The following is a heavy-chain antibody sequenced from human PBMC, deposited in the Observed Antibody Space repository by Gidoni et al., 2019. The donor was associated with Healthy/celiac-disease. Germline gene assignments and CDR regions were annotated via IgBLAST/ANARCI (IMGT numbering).Heavy chain of an antibody. CDR3: ARDVRDDYYDSSGSLLDY. J-gene: IGHJ4*02. CDR1: GGTFSSYA. Sequence: QVQLVQSGAEVKKPGSSVKVSCKASGGTFSSYAISWVRQAPGQGLEWMGGIIPSFGTANYAQKFQGRVTITADKSTSTAYMELSSLRSEDTAVYYCARDVRDDYYDSSGSLLDYWGQGTLVTVSS. V-gene: IGHV1-69*06. CDR2: IIPSFGTA. D-gene: IGHD3-22*01.